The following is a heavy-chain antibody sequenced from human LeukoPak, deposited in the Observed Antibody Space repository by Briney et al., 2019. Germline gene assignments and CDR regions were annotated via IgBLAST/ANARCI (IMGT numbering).Heavy chain of an antibody. Sequence: SETLSLTCTVSGGSISSYYWSWIRQPPGKGLEWIGYIYYSGSTNYNPSLKSRVTISVDTSKNQFSLKLSSVTAADTAVYYCARVRAGYYGSGSYRRRGFDPWGQGTLVTVSS. CDR3: ARVRAGYYGSGSYRRRGFDP. J-gene: IGHJ5*02. V-gene: IGHV4-59*01. CDR2: IYYSGST. CDR1: GGSISSYY. D-gene: IGHD3-10*01.